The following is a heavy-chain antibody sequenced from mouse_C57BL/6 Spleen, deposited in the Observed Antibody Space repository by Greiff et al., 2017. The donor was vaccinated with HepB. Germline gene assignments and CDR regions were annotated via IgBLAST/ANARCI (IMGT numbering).Heavy chain of an antibody. V-gene: IGHV5-4*01. Sequence: EVKVVESGGGLVKPGGSLKLSCAASGFTFSSYAMSWVRQTPEKRLEWVATISDGGSYTYYPDNVKGRFTISRDNAKNNLYLQMSHLKSEDTAMYYCARDRPPYYYGSSYDYWYFDVWGTGTTVTVSS. CDR2: ISDGGSYT. CDR1: GFTFSSYA. CDR3: ARDRPPYYYGSSYDYWYFDV. D-gene: IGHD1-1*01. J-gene: IGHJ1*03.